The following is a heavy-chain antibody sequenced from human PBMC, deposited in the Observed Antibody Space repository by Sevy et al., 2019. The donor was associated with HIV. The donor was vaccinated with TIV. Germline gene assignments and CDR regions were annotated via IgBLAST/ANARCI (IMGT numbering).Heavy chain of an antibody. CDR2: ISGSGGST. D-gene: IGHD3-3*01. Sequence: GGSLRLSCAASGFTFSSYAMSWVRQAPGKGLEWVSAISGSGGSTYYADSVKGRFTISRDNSKNRLYLQMKSLRAEDTAVYYCAKDRGSYDFWTGYSHAFDIWGQGTMVTV. V-gene: IGHV3-23*01. CDR1: GFTFSSYA. J-gene: IGHJ3*02. CDR3: AKDRGSYDFWTGYSHAFDI.